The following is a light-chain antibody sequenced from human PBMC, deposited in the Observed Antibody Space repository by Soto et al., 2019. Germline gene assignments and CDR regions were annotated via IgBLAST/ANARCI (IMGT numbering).Light chain of an antibody. CDR3: QQYYSNPLT. CDR1: QSVLYSSNNKKY. CDR2: WAS. V-gene: IGKV4-1*01. Sequence: DIVMTQSPDSLAVSLCERATINCKSSQSVLYSSNNKKYLAWYQQKPGKPPKLLIYWASTRESGVPERFSGSGSGTDFTLTISSLQAEDVEVYYCQQYYSNPLTFGGGTKVDIK. J-gene: IGKJ4*01.